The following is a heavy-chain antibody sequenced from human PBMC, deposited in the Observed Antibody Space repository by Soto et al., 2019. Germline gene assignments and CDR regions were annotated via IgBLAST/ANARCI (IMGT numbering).Heavy chain of an antibody. D-gene: IGHD3-10*01. V-gene: IGHV4-59*08. J-gene: IGHJ4*02. CDR3: AGSGSYLDY. CDR1: GGSISSYY. Sequence: ASETLSLTCTVSGGSISSYYWSWIRQPPGKGLEWIGYIYYSGSTNYNPSLKSRVTISVDTSKNQFSLKLSSVTAADTAVYYCAGSGSYLDYWGQGTLVTVSS. CDR2: IYYSGST.